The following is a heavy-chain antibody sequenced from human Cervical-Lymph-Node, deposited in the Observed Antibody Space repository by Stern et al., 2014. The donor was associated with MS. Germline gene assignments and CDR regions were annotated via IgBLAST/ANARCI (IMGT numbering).Heavy chain of an antibody. CDR3: ATLEYSSSGFWFDP. V-gene: IGHV1-24*01. CDR2: FDPEDGET. D-gene: IGHD6-6*01. J-gene: IGHJ5*02. Sequence: QLVQSGAEVQKPGASVKVSCKVSGYTLTELSMHWVRQAPGKGLEWMGGFDPEDGETIYAQKFQGRVTMTEDTSTDTAYMELSSLRSEDTAVYYCATLEYSSSGFWFDPWGQGTLVTVSS. CDR1: GYTLTELS.